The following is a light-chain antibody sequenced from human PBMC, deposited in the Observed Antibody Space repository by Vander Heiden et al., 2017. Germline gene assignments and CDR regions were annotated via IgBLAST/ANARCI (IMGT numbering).Light chain of an antibody. V-gene: IGKV3-11*01. CDR1: QSVSSY. CDR2: DAS. CDR3: QRRSNWPPIT. Sequence: TLLTPSPATLSLSPGERDTLTCRASQSVSSYLNWSQQKPSHAPGLLIYDASNRATGTPTRSSCSGSGTGFALTISIRRPEAFAVYYCQRRSNWPPITFGGGTKVEIK. J-gene: IGKJ4*01.